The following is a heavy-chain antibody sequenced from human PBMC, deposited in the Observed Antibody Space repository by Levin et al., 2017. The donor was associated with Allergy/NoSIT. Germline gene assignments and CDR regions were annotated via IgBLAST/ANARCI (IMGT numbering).Heavy chain of an antibody. D-gene: IGHD3-16*01. CDR3: AKELGSYSYDYGVVPEY. J-gene: IGHJ4*02. CDR1: GFTFSTYD. Sequence: GESLKISCVASGFTFSTYDMHWVRQAPGKGLEWVAVISYDGSKKYYGDSVKGRFTISRDNSKNTLFLRMNNVKIEDTAIYYCAKELGSYSYDYGVVPEYWGQGTLVIVSS. V-gene: IGHV3-30*18. CDR2: ISYDGSKK.